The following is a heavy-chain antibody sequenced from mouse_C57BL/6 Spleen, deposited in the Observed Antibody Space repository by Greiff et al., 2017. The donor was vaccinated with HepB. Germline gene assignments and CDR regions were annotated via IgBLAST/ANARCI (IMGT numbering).Heavy chain of an antibody. V-gene: IGHV1-59*01. D-gene: IGHD1-1*01. CDR2: IDPSDSYT. CDR3: ARDPYYYGSSSYAMDY. Sequence: QVQLQQPGAELVRPGTSVKLSCKASGYTFTSYWMHWVKQRPGQGLEWIGVIDPSDSYTNYNQKFKGKATLTVDTSSSTAYMQLSSLTSEDSAVYYCARDPYYYGSSSYAMDYWGQGTSVTVSS. CDR1: GYTFTSYW. J-gene: IGHJ4*01.